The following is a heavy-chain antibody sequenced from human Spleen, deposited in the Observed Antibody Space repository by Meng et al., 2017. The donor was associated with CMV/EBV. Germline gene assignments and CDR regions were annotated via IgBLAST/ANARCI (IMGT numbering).Heavy chain of an antibody. J-gene: IGHJ6*02. Sequence: GGSLRLSCAASGFTFRSYWMHWVRQAPGKGLVWVSRISSDGSSTNYADSVKGRFTISRDNSKNTLYLQMNSLRAEDTAVYYCAKDRGDGYNYNYYGMDVWGQGTTVTVSS. CDR2: ISSDGSST. CDR1: GFTFRSYW. V-gene: IGHV3-74*01. CDR3: AKDRGDGYNYNYYGMDV. D-gene: IGHD5-24*01.